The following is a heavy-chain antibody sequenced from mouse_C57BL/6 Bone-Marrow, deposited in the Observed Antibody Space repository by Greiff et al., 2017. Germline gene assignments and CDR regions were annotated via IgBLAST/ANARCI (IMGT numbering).Heavy chain of an antibody. CDR1: GYTFTSYR. J-gene: IGHJ4*01. V-gene: IGHV1-64*01. Sequence: QVQLQQPGAELVKPGASVTLSCKASGYTFTSYRMHWVKQRPGQGLEWIGMIHPNSGSTNYNEKFKSKAILTVDKSSSTAYMQLSSLTSEDSAVYYCAREGLCFYAMDYWGQGTSVTVSS. CDR3: AREGLCFYAMDY. D-gene: IGHD2-3*01. CDR2: IHPNSGST.